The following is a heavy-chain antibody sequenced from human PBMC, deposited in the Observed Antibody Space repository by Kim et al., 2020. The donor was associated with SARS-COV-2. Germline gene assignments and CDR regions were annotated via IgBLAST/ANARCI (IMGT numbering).Heavy chain of an antibody. CDR1: GFTFDDYA. J-gene: IGHJ4*02. CDR3: AKGGWAATELFDY. D-gene: IGHD1-7*01. Sequence: GGSLRLSCAASGFTFDDYAMHWVRQAPGKGLEWVSGISWNSGSIGYADSVKGRFTISRDNAKNSLYLQMNSLRAEDTALYYCAKGGWAATELFDYWGQGTLVTVSS. V-gene: IGHV3-9*01. CDR2: ISWNSGSI.